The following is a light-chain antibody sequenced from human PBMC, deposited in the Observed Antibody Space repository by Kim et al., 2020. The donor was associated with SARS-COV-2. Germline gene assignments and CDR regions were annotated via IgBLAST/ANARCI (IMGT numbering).Light chain of an antibody. CDR3: QQYNNSHF. CDR1: QSVSNT. Sequence: EIVMTQSPATLSLSPGQRATLSCRASQSVSNTLAWYQQKPGPAPRHLIYGASTRALGIPARFSGSGYGAEFTLTISSLQSEDFAVYYCQQYNNSHFFGQGKELE. V-gene: IGKV3-15*01. CDR2: GAS. J-gene: IGKJ2*01.